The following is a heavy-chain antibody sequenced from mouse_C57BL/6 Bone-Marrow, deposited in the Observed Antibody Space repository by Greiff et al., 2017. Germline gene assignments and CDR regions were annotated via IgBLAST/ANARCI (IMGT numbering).Heavy chain of an antibody. CDR2: INPNNGGT. CDR3: ARRWDDWYFDV. J-gene: IGHJ1*03. Sequence: EVQLQQSGPELVKPGASVKIPCKASGYTFTDYNMDWVKQSHGKSLEWIGDINPNNGGTIYNQKFKGKATLTVDKSSSTAYMELRSLTSEDTAVYYGARRWDDWYFDVWGTGTTVTVSS. V-gene: IGHV1-18*01. CDR1: GYTFTDYN. D-gene: IGHD4-1*01.